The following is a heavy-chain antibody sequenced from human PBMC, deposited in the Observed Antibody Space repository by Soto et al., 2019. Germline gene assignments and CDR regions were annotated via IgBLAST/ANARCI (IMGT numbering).Heavy chain of an antibody. CDR2: IDWDDDK. Sequence: GSGPTLVNPTQTLTLTCTFSGFSLSTSGMCVSWIRQPPGKALEWLALIDWDDDKYYSTSLKTRLTISKDTSKNQVVLTMTNMDPVDTATYYCARIQVPDYGGKFVPVRYYYGMDVWGQGTTVTVSS. CDR3: ARIQVPDYGGKFVPVRYYYGMDV. J-gene: IGHJ6*02. V-gene: IGHV2-70*01. D-gene: IGHD4-17*01. CDR1: GFSLSTSGMC.